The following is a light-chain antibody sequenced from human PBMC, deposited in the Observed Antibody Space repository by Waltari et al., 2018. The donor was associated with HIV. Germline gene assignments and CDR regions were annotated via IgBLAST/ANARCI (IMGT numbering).Light chain of an antibody. CDR2: GNS. Sequence: QSVLTQPPSVSGAPGQRVTISCTGSSSNIGAGYDLHCYQQIPGTAPKLLIYGNSHRPSGVPDRFSGSKSGTSASLAITGLQAEDEADYYCQSYDSSLSVWVFGGGTKLTVL. V-gene: IGLV1-40*01. CDR1: SSNIGAGYD. J-gene: IGLJ3*02. CDR3: QSYDSSLSVWV.